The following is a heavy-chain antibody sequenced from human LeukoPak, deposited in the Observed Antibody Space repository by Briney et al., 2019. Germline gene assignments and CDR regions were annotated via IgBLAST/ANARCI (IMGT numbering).Heavy chain of an antibody. Sequence: SGTLSLTCAVSGGSISSSNWWSWVRQPPGKGLEWIGEIYHSGSTNYNPSPKSRVTISVDKSKNQFSLKLSSVTAADTAVYYCARGGDSSGFRYFQHWGQGTLVTVSS. CDR1: GGSISSSNW. V-gene: IGHV4-4*02. CDR3: ARGGDSSGFRYFQH. D-gene: IGHD3-22*01. J-gene: IGHJ1*01. CDR2: IYHSGST.